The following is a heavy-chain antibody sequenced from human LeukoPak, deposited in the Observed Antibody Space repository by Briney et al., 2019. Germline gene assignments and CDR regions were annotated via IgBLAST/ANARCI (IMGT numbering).Heavy chain of an antibody. J-gene: IGHJ4*02. V-gene: IGHV4-30-2*01. CDR3: ARAPYDSSGYYPFDY. D-gene: IGHD3-22*01. CDR2: IYHSGST. Sequence: SQTLSLTCAVSGGSISSGGYSWSWIPQPPGKGLXXXXYIYHSGSTYYNPSLKSRVTISVDRSKNQFSLKLSSVTAADTAVYYCARAPYDSSGYYPFDYWGQGTLVTVSS. CDR1: GGSISSGGYS.